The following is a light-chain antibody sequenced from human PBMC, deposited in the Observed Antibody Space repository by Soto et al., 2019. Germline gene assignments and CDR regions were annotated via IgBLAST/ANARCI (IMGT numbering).Light chain of an antibody. CDR3: QQYNSYSWT. CDR2: KAS. CDR1: QSISSY. Sequence: DIQMTQSPSTLNASVGDRVTITCRASQSISSYLNWYQQKPGTAPKLLIYKASSLESGVPSRFSGSGSGTEFTLTISSLQPDDFATYYCQQYNSYSWTFGQGTKVDIK. V-gene: IGKV1-5*03. J-gene: IGKJ1*01.